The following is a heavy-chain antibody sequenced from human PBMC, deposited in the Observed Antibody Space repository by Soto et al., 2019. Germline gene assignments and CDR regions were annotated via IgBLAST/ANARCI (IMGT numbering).Heavy chain of an antibody. CDR2: VSGNGGRS. Sequence: EVQLLESGGGLAQPGGPLRLSCAASGFTFTNYAIHWVRQAPGKGLEWVSGVSGNGGRSYFADSVKGRFTISRDTSQNPVYLQMNSLRAEDTGIYYCATDTPVTSTISGMDVWGQGTTVPVAS. V-gene: IGHV3-23*01. D-gene: IGHD2-2*01. CDR1: GFTFTNYA. J-gene: IGHJ6*02. CDR3: ATDTPVTSTISGMDV.